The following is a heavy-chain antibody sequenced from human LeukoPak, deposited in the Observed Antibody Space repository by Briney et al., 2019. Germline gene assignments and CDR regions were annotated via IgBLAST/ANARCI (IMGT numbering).Heavy chain of an antibody. CDR3: ARGRGYSYGPGDY. CDR2: IYYSGST. D-gene: IGHD5-18*01. Sequence: PSETLSLTCTVSGGSTSSSSYYWGWIRHPPGKGLEWIGSIYYSGSTYYNPSLKSRVTISVDTSKNQFSLKLSSVTAADTAVYYCARGRGYSYGPGDYWGQGTLVTVSS. V-gene: IGHV4-39*07. CDR1: GGSTSSSSYY. J-gene: IGHJ4*02.